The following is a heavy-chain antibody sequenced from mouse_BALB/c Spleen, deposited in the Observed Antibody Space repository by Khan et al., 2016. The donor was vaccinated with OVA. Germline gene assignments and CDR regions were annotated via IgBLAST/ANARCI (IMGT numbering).Heavy chain of an antibody. CDR2: IDPYNGGT. V-gene: IGHV1S135*01. CDR1: GYSFTDYN. D-gene: IGHD1-1*01. Sequence: VRLQQSGPDLVKPGTSVRVSCKASGYSFTDYNMFWVKQSHGKSLEWIGYIDPYNGGTGYNQRFKGKATLTVDKSSSTAFMHLNSLTSEDSAVYYCALIYYYGTGFDYWGQGTTLTVSS. CDR3: ALIYYYGTGFDY. J-gene: IGHJ2*01.